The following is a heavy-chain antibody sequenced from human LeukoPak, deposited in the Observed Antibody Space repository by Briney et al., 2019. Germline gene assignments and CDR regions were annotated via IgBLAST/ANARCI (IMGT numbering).Heavy chain of an antibody. J-gene: IGHJ6*02. CDR2: IYYSGST. CDR1: GDSISSYY. V-gene: IGHV4-59*01. CDR3: AREQAPAGRYYYGMDV. Sequence: SETLSLTCTVSGDSISSYYWSWIRQPPGKGLEWIGYIYYSGSTNYNPSLKSRVTISVDTSKNQFSLKLSSVTAADTAVYYCAREQAPAGRYYYGMDVWGHGTTVTVSS.